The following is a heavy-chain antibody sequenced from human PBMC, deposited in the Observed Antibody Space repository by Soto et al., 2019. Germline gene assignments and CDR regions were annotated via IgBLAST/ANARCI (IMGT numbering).Heavy chain of an antibody. V-gene: IGHV4-59*01. CDR1: GGSISSYY. CDR3: ARDFTRRLQGTRDYYYYDMDV. CDR2: IYYSGST. D-gene: IGHD4-4*01. J-gene: IGHJ6*03. Sequence: SETLSLTCTVSGGSISSYYWSWIRQPPGKGLEWIGYIYYSGSTNYNPSLKSRVTISLDTSQNQYSLKLSSVTAADTAVYYCARDFTRRLQGTRDYYYYDMDVWGKGTTVTVSS.